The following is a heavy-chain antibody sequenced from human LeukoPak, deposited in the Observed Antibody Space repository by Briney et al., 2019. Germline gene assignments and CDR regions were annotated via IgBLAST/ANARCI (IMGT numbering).Heavy chain of an antibody. CDR2: MNPNSGNT. V-gene: IGHV1-8*01. CDR1: GYTFTSYD. J-gene: IGHJ4*02. Sequence: GASVKVSCKASGYTFTSYDINWVRQATGQGLEWMGWMNPNSGNTGYAQKFQDRVSMTTDTSTSTAYMELRSLRSDDTAVYYCARDGDWARSSDYWGQGTLVTVSS. CDR3: ARDGDWARSSDY. D-gene: IGHD2-21*02.